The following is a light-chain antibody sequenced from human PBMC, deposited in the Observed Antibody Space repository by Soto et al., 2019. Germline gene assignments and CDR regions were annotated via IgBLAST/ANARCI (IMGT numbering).Light chain of an antibody. J-gene: IGKJ4*01. Sequence: DIQMTQSPASLSASVGDRVTITCQASQDINNYLNWYHQKPGKAPKLLISDASNLETGVPSRFSGSGSGTPFTLTIRSLQPEDIATYYCQQYANLPLTFGGGTKVDIK. CDR2: DAS. CDR1: QDINNY. CDR3: QQYANLPLT. V-gene: IGKV1-33*01.